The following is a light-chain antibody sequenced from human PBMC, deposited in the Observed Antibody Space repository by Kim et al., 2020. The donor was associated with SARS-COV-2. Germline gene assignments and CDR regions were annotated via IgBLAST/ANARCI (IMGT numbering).Light chain of an antibody. CDR3: QSYDSSISV. CDR1: SWSIGSNY. J-gene: IGLJ2*01. CDR2: EDD. V-gene: IGLV6-57*03. Sequence: GKAVRLSCTRTSWSIGSNYVQQCQQQPGRAPATVIFEDDQRPSRVPARSSASVDSSSNSASLTISGLKTEEAADYYCQSYDSSISVFGGGTQLTVL.